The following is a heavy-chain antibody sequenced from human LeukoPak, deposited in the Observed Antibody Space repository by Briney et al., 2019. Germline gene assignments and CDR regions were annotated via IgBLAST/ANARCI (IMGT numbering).Heavy chain of an antibody. V-gene: IGHV1-18*01. CDR3: ARVKYSSSSPFFDY. D-gene: IGHD6-6*01. CDR2: ISAYNGNT. CDR1: GYTFTSYG. Sequence: ASVKVSCKASGYTFTSYGISWVRQAPGQGLEWMGWISAYNGNTNYAQKLQGRVTMTTDTSTSTAYMELRSLRSDDTAVYYCARVKYSSSSPFFDYWGQGTLVTVSS. J-gene: IGHJ4*02.